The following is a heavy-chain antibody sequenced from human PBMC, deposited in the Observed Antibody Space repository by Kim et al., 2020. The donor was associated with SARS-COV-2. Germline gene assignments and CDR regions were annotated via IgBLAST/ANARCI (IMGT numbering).Heavy chain of an antibody. CDR1: GFTFSSYG. Sequence: GGSLRLSCAASGFTFSSYGMHWVRQAPGKGLEWVAVIWYDGSNKYYADSVKGRFTISRDNSKNTLYLQMNSLRAEDTAVYYCARDNPTPTVTPYWYFDLWGRGTLVTVSS. CDR3: ARDNPTPTVTPYWYFDL. V-gene: IGHV3-33*01. CDR2: IWYDGSNK. J-gene: IGHJ2*01. D-gene: IGHD4-17*01.